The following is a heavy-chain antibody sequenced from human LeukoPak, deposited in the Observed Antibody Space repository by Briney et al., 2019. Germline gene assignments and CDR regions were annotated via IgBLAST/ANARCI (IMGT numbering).Heavy chain of an antibody. CDR1: GYTFTGYY. D-gene: IGHD3-22*01. CDR2: INPSGGST. V-gene: IGHV1-46*01. CDR3: SRDISLNYYDSSGSEYFQH. Sequence: ASVKVSCKASGYTFTGYYMHWVRQAPGQGLEWMGIINPSGGSTSYAQKFQGRVTMTRDTSTSTVYKELSSLRSEDTAVYYCSRDISLNYYDSSGSEYFQHWGQGTLVTVSS. J-gene: IGHJ1*01.